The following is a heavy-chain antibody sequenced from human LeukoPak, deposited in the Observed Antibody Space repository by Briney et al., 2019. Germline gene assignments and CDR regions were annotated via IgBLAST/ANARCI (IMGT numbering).Heavy chain of an antibody. CDR2: ISDSGGST. CDR3: AKGDWLDY. D-gene: IGHD3/OR15-3a*01. J-gene: IGHJ4*02. Sequence: PGGSLRLSCAASGFTFSTYAMSWVRQAPGKGLEWVSVISDSGGSTYHVDSVKGRFTISRDNSKNTPYLQMNSLRAEDTAVYYCAKGDWLDYWGQGTLVTVTS. CDR1: GFTFSTYA. V-gene: IGHV3-23*01.